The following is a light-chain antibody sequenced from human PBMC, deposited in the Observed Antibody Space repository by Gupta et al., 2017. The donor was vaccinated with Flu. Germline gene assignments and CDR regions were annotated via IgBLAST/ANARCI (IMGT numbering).Light chain of an antibody. CDR1: QESSYY. CDR3: QQRESSTFT. V-gene: IGKV1-9*01. CDR2: NAY. J-gene: IGKJ4*01. Sequence: PYVLSPTGGSRVHISCRASQESSYYVTWYQKPTGKAQQLLSDNAYRVASGVPSWCGGRGSGKEVILTISSQQPEDSATYYWQQRESSTFTFGRGTKVEIK.